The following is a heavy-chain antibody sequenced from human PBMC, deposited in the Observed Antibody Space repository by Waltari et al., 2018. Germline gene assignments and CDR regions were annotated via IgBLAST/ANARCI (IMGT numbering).Heavy chain of an antibody. Sequence: QVQLQESGPGLVKPSGTLSLTCSVSGDSMNTNYWWSWVRQAPGKGLEWIGQIHRSGRTHYHPSLGSRVATSIDTSKNEFSLEVTSATAADTAVYFCARDRGRGLYLDSWGQGILVTVSP. D-gene: IGHD5-12*01. CDR1: GDSMNTNYW. V-gene: IGHV4-4*02. CDR3: ARDRGRGLYLDS. J-gene: IGHJ4*02. CDR2: IHRSGRT.